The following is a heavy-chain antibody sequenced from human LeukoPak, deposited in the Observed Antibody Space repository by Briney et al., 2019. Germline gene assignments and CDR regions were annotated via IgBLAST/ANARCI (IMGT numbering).Heavy chain of an antibody. CDR2: IYYSGST. V-gene: IGHV4-39*07. D-gene: IGHD7-27*01. J-gene: IGHJ5*02. CDR3: ARDRNWGLPNWFDP. Sequence: PSETLSLTCTVSGGSISSSYYYWGWIRQPPGKGLEWIGSIYYSGSTYYNLSLKSRVTMSVDTSKNQFSLKLSSVTAADTAVYYCARDRNWGLPNWFDPWGQGTLVTVSS. CDR1: GGSISSSYYY.